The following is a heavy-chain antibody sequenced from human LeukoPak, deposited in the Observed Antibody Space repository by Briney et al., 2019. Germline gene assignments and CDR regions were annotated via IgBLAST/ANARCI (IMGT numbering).Heavy chain of an antibody. CDR2: ISAYSTYNGNT. CDR1: GYTFTSYG. CDR3: TRDLGQWLLQGIFFDY. D-gene: IGHD5-12*01. Sequence: GASVKVSCKASGYTFTSYGISWVRQAPGQGPEWMGWISAYSTYNGNTNYAQKFQGRVTMTTDPSTSTAYMELRSLRSDDTAVYYCTRDLGQWLLQGIFFDYWGQGTLVTVSS. V-gene: IGHV1-18*01. J-gene: IGHJ4*02.